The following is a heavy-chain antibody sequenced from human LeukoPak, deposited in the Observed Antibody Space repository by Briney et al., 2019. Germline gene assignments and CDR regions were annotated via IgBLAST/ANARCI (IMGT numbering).Heavy chain of an antibody. D-gene: IGHD2-21*02. CDR1: GYTFTDSY. V-gene: IGHV1-2*02. CDR2: INPDSGGT. J-gene: IGHJ4*02. Sequence: ASVTVSFKASGYTFTDSYMHWVRQAPGQGLEWMGWINPDSGGTDCAQKFRGRLTMARDTSISTGYMDLSGLTSDDAAVYYCARAPFCGVDCPPTIDYWGQGTLVTVSS. CDR3: ARAPFCGVDCPPTIDY.